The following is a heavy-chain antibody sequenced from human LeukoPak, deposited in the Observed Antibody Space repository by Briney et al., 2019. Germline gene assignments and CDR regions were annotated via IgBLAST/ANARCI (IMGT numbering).Heavy chain of an antibody. V-gene: IGHV1-18*01. CDR1: GYTFTSYG. CDR3: ARDLPSHTIFGVVRSVYYYYGMDV. Sequence: EASVKVSCKASGYTFTSYGISWVRQAPGQGLEWMGWISAYNGNTNYAQKLQGRVTMTTDTSTSTAYMELRSLRSDDTAVYYCARDLPSHTIFGVVRSVYYYYGMDVWGQGTTVTVSS. CDR2: ISAYNGNT. J-gene: IGHJ6*02. D-gene: IGHD3-3*01.